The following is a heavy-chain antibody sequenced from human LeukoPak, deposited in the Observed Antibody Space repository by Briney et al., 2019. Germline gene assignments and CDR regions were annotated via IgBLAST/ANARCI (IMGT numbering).Heavy chain of an antibody. CDR2: IVVGSGNT. V-gene: IGHV1-58*02. J-gene: IGHJ4*02. Sequence: SVKVSCKASGFTFTSSAMQWVRQARGQRLEWIGWIVVGSGNTNYAQRFQERVTITRDMSTSTAYMELSSLRSEDTAVYYCARVTDYYGSGSYPFDYWGQGTLVTVSS. D-gene: IGHD3-10*01. CDR1: GFTFTSSA. CDR3: ARVTDYYGSGSYPFDY.